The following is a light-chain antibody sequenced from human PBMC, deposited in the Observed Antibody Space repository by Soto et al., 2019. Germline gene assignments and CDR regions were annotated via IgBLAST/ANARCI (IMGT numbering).Light chain of an antibody. J-gene: IGLJ3*02. V-gene: IGLV2-14*01. CDR1: SSDVGGYKY. CDR3: SSYTSSSTWV. CDR2: AVN. Sequence: QSALTQPASVSGSPGQSITISCTGTSSDVGGYKYVSWYQHHPGQAPKLMIHAVNSRPSGVSTRFSGSKSGNTASLTISGLQPEDEADYYCSSYTSSSTWVFGGGTKLIVL.